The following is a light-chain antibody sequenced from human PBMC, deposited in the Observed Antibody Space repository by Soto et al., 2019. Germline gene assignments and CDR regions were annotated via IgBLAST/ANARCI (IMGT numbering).Light chain of an antibody. CDR1: QSVSSSY. V-gene: IGKV3-20*01. J-gene: IGKJ3*01. Sequence: EIVLTQSPGTLSLSPGERATLSCRASQSVSSSYLAWYQQKPGQAPRLLIYRASSMATGIPDRFSGSGSGTAFTLTITRLEPEDFAVYYCQQYGSSPLFTFGPGTKVDIK. CDR3: QQYGSSPLFT. CDR2: RAS.